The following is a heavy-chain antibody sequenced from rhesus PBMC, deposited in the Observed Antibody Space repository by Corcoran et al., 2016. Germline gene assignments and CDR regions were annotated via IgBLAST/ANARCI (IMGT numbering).Heavy chain of an antibody. Sequence: QVQLQELGPGLVKPSETLSLTCAVSGYSINSGFYWVWIRQPPGKGLEYIASISGGSGSTNYNPSLKSRVTISKDMSKNQFSLRLTSVTAADTAVYYCARHGLTGGFDYWGQGVLVTVSS. CDR3: ARHGLTGGFDY. CDR1: GYSINSGFY. J-gene: IGHJ4*01. D-gene: IGHD7-45*01. CDR2: ISGGSGST. V-gene: IGHV4-99*01.